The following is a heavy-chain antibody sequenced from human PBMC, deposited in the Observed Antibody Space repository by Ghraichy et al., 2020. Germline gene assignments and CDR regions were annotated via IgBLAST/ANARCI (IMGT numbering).Heavy chain of an antibody. CDR1: GFTFNSYA. J-gene: IGHJ4*02. V-gene: IGHV3-30*04. CDR2: ISYDGTNK. Sequence: GESLNISCAASGFTFNSYAVHWVRHAPDKGLEWVAVISYDGTNKYYADSVRGRFTISRDNSKNTLYLQMDSLRAEDTAVYYCARDPRSWGLGTLVTVSS. CDR3: ARDPRS.